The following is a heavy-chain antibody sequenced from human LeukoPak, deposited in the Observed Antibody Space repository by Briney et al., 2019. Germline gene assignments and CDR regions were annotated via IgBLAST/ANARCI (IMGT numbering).Heavy chain of an antibody. CDR2: INPNSGGT. J-gene: IGHJ4*02. CDR3: ASKDPYDSRAYLLDY. CDR1: GYTFTGYY. V-gene: IGHV1-2*02. D-gene: IGHD3-22*01. Sequence: GASVKVSCKASGYTFTGYYMHWVRQAPGQGLEWMGWINPNSGGTNYAQKFQGRVTMTRDTSISTAYMELSRLRSDDTAVYYCASKDPYDSRAYLLDYWGQGTLVTVSS.